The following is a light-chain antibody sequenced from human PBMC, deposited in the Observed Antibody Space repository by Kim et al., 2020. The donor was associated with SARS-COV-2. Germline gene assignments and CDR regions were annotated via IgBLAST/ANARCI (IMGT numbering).Light chain of an antibody. Sequence: SLSPRQTASLARRANQGVNTILAWNQHKPGQAPRLLIYDTSTRAPAIPAGFSGSGSGTDFTLTIDTLEPEDVAVYYCQQRWRWPLTFGGGTKLEI. CDR3: QQRWRWPLT. J-gene: IGKJ4*01. CDR1: QGVNTI. V-gene: IGKV3-11*01. CDR2: DTS.